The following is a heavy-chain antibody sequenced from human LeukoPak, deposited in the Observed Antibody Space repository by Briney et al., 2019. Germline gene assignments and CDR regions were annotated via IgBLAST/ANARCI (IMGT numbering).Heavy chain of an antibody. CDR3: ARDPSRRTVTTFDY. CDR1: GYSISSGYY. CDR2: IYHSGST. V-gene: IGHV4-38-2*02. Sequence: SETLSLTCTVSGYSISSGYYWGWIRQPPGKGLEWIGSIYHSGSTYYNPSLKSRVTISVDTSKNQFSLKLSSVTAADTAVYYCARDPSRRTVTTFDYWGQGTLVTVSS. D-gene: IGHD4-17*01. J-gene: IGHJ4*02.